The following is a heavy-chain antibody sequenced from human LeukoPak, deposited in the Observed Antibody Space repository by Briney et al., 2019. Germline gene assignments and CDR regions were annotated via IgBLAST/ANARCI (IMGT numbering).Heavy chain of an antibody. CDR1: GYTFTSYG. Sequence: GASVKVSCKASGYTFTSYGISWVRQAPGQGLEWMGWISAYNGNTNYAQKLQGRVTMTTDTSTSTAYMELRSLRSDDTAVYYCAREGIVVVPAAQLPYNWFDPWSQGTLVTVSS. J-gene: IGHJ5*02. CDR2: ISAYNGNT. CDR3: AREGIVVVPAAQLPYNWFDP. D-gene: IGHD2-2*01. V-gene: IGHV1-18*01.